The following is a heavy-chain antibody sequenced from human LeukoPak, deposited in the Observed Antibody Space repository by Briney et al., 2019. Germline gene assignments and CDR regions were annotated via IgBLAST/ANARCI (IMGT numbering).Heavy chain of an antibody. V-gene: IGHV1-69*05. J-gene: IGHJ6*03. CDR1: GGTFSSYA. CDR2: IIPIFGTA. CDR3: ARQVSQPTQAYYYYCMDV. D-gene: IGHD2-2*01. Sequence: SVKVSCKASGGTFSSYAISWVRQAPGQGLEWMGRIIPIFGTANYAQKFQGRVTITTDESTSTAYMELSSLRSEDTAVYYCARQVSQPTQAYYYYCMDVWGKGTTVTVSS.